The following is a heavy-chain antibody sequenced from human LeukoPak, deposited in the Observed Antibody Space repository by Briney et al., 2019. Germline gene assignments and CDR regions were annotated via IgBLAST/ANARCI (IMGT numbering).Heavy chain of an antibody. D-gene: IGHD6-19*01. CDR3: ATIGYSSGWPEDY. Sequence: GASVKVSCKASGYTFTSYYMHWVRQAPGKGLEWMGGFDPEDGETIYAQKFQGRVTMTEDTSTDTAYMELSSLRSEDTAVYYCATIGYSSGWPEDYWGQGTLVTVSS. J-gene: IGHJ4*02. CDR1: GYTFTSYY. V-gene: IGHV1-24*01. CDR2: FDPEDGET.